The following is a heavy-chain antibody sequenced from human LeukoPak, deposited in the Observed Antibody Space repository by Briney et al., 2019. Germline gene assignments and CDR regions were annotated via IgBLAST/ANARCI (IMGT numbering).Heavy chain of an antibody. CDR1: GFTFSGYW. CDR2: MNIDGSEK. CDR3: ARDPVEWELLLDY. V-gene: IGHV3-7*01. Sequence: GGSLRLSCAASGFTFSGYWMGWVRQAPGKRLEWVANMNIDGSEKYYADSAKGRFTISRDNARNSVYLQMNSLRVEDTAVYYCARDPVEWELLLDYWGQGTLVTVSS. J-gene: IGHJ4*02. D-gene: IGHD1-26*01.